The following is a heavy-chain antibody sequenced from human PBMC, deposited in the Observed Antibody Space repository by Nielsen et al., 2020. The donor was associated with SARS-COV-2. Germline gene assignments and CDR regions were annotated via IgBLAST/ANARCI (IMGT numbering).Heavy chain of an antibody. Sequence: GGSLRLSCAASGFTFSSYGMHWVRQAPGKGLEWVAVIWYDGSNKYYADSVKGRFTISRDNSKNTLYLQMNSLRAEDTAVYYCARGNYGGNSVNWYFDLWGRGTLVTVSS. CDR2: IWYDGSNK. V-gene: IGHV3-33*08. CDR3: ARGNYGGNSVNWYFDL. J-gene: IGHJ2*01. D-gene: IGHD4-23*01. CDR1: GFTFSSYG.